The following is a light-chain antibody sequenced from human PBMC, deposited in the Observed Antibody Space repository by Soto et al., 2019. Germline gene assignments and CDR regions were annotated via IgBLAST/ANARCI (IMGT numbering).Light chain of an antibody. J-gene: IGKJ4*01. CDR1: QSVSAY. CDR2: DVS. Sequence: EVVLTQSPDALSLSPGERATVSCRASQSVSAYLAWYQRRPGQAPRLLIYDVSNRAPGIPDRFSGGGSGTDFTLSISSLQPEDSATYYCLSRFDWPTFGGGATLEIK. CDR3: LSRFDWPT. V-gene: IGKV3-11*01.